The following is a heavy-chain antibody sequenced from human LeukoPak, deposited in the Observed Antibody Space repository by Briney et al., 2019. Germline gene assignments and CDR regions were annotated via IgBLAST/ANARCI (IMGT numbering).Heavy chain of an antibody. Sequence: GGSLRLSCAASGFTFSSYEMNWVRQAPGKGLEWVSYISSSGSTIYYADSVKGRFTISRDNAKNSLYLQMNSPRAEDTAVYYCARASLRYFDWLLGTGMDVWGKGTTVTVSS. J-gene: IGHJ6*04. V-gene: IGHV3-48*03. CDR1: GFTFSSYE. CDR3: ARASLRYFDWLLGTGMDV. D-gene: IGHD3-9*01. CDR2: ISSSGSTI.